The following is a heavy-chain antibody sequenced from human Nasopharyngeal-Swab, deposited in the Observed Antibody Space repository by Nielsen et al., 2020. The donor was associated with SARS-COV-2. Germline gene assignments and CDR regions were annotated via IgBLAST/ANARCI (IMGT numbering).Heavy chain of an antibody. CDR1: GFTFSSYW. Sequence: GESLKISCAASGFTFSSYWMSWVRQAPGKGLEWAANIKQDGSEKYYADSVKGRFTISRDNSKNTLYLQMNSLRAEDTAVYYCARDLAIGDAFDIWGQGTMVTVSS. CDR3: ARDLAIGDAFDI. CDR2: IKQDGSEK. D-gene: IGHD5-12*01. V-gene: IGHV3-7*01. J-gene: IGHJ3*02.